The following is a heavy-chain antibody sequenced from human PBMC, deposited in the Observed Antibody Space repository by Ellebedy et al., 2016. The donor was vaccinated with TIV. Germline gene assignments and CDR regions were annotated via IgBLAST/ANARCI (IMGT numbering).Heavy chain of an antibody. CDR1: GYSFTNYW. CDR2: IDPSDSYT. V-gene: IGHV5-10-1*01. J-gene: IGHJ4*02. D-gene: IGHD3-10*01. Sequence: GESLKIPCNVSGYSFTNYWISWVRQTPGKGLEWLGKIDPSDSYTRYSPSFQGHITMSTDKSISVAYLQWSSLQASDTALYYCPRHLGSGGDFDYWGQGTLLTVSS. CDR3: PRHLGSGGDFDY.